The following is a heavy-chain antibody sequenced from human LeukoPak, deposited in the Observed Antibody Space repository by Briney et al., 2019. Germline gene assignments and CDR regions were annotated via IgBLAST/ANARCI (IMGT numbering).Heavy chain of an antibody. CDR1: GGSISSYY. CDR2: IYYSGST. D-gene: IGHD6-13*01. CDR3: ARSYSRPAYLFDY. V-gene: IGHV4-59*01. J-gene: IGHJ4*02. Sequence: PSETLSLTCTVSGGSISSYYWSWIRQPPGKGLGWIGYIYYSGSTNSSPSLKSQVTITVDTSKNQFSLKLSSVTAADAAVYYCARSYSRPAYLFDYWGQGTLVTVSS.